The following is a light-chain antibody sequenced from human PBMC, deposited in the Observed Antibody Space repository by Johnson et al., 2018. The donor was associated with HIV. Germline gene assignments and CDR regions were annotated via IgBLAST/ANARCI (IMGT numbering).Light chain of an antibody. CDR2: DNN. CDR1: SSNIGNNY. Sequence: QLVLTQPPSVSAAPGQKVTISCSGSSSNIGNNYVSWYQQLQGTAPKLLIYDNNKRPSGIPDRFSGSKSGTSATLGITGLQTGDEADYYCGTWDSSLSSSYVFGTGTKVTVL. J-gene: IGLJ1*01. V-gene: IGLV1-51*01. CDR3: GTWDSSLSSSYV.